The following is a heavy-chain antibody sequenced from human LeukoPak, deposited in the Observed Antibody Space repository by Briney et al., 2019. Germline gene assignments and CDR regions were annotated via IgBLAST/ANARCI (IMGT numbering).Heavy chain of an antibody. Sequence: QPGGSLTLSCAASAFTFDDYAMHWVRQAPGKGLEWISGISWNSGSIGYADSVKGRFTISRDNAKNSLYLQMNSLRAEDTALYYCARVVGPTMSVSRFDPWGQGTLVTVSS. J-gene: IGHJ5*02. CDR3: ARVVGPTMSVSRFDP. CDR2: ISWNSGSI. D-gene: IGHD1-26*01. V-gene: IGHV3-9*01. CDR1: AFTFDDYA.